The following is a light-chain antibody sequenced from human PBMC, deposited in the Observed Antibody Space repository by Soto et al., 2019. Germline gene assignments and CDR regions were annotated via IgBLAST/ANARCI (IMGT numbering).Light chain of an antibody. J-gene: IGKJ5*01. CDR1: QSVSIY. CDR2: DAS. Sequence: EIVLTQSPATLSLSPGERATLSCRASQSVSIYLAWYQQKPGQAPRLLIFDASNRATGIPARFSGSGSGTDFTLTISSLEPEDSAVYYCQQRNNWPPEITFGQGTRLEIK. CDR3: QQRNNWPPEIT. V-gene: IGKV3-11*01.